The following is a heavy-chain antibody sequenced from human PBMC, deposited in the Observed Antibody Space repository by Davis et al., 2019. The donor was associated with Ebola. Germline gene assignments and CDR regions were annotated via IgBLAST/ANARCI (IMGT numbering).Heavy chain of an antibody. CDR3: AKAPVRFLEWLTTDY. J-gene: IGHJ4*02. CDR2: ISGSGGST. V-gene: IGHV3-23*01. D-gene: IGHD3-3*01. CDR1: EFTFSGYA. Sequence: GGSLRLSCAASEFTFSGYAMSWVRQAPGKGLEWVSAISGSGGSTYYAGSVKGRFTISRDNSRNTLYLQMNSLRAEETAVYYCAKAPVRFLEWLTTDYWGKGTLVTVSS.